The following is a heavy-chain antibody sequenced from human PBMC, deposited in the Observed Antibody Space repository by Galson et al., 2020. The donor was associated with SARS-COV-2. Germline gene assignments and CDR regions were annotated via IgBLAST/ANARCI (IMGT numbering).Heavy chain of an antibody. CDR3: VREGLYTSTFDY. D-gene: IGHD6-13*01. J-gene: IGHJ4*02. Sequence: GGSLRLSCAASGFTFSDHYMDWVRQAPGKGLEWVGRTNTYTTEYAASVKGRFTISRDDSKNSLYLQMNSLKAKDTAVYYCVREGLYTSTFDYWGRGTLVTVSS. CDR1: GFTFSDHY. CDR2: TNTYTT. V-gene: IGHV3-72*01.